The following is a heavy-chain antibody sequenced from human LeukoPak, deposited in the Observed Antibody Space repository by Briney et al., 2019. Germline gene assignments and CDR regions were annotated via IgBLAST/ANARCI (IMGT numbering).Heavy chain of an antibody. V-gene: IGHV4-31*03. J-gene: IGHJ4*02. CDR3: ARGGGHNYGYSFDY. CDR2: MHNSGSA. Sequence: SQTLSLTCTVSGGSISSGVYYWSWIRQHPGKGREWIGYMHNSGSAHYNPSLKSRVAISVDTSKNHFSLKLSSVTAADTAVYYRARGGGHNYGYSFDYWGQGTLVTVSS. CDR1: GGSISSGVYY. D-gene: IGHD5-18*01.